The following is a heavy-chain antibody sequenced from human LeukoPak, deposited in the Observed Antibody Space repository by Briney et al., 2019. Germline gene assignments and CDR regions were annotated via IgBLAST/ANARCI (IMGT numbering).Heavy chain of an antibody. CDR1: GYSFTDYY. D-gene: IGHD6-13*01. CDR2: INPHSGGR. V-gene: IGHV1-2*02. CDR3: AKVRDRLSSFYPAA. Sequence: EASVKVSCKASGYSFTDYYIHWVRQAPGQGLEWVGWINPHSGGRNLAQKFQGRVTMTRDTSITTAYLELSGLTSDDTAMYYCAKVRDRLSSFYPAAWGQGTLVSVSS. J-gene: IGHJ4*02.